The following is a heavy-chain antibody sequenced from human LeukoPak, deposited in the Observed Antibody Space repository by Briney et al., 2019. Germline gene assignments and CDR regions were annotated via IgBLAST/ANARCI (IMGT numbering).Heavy chain of an antibody. D-gene: IGHD2-2*01. CDR1: GGSISSGGYS. V-gene: IGHV4-30-2*01. J-gene: IGHJ4*02. CDR3: AAYCSSTSCYSAFDY. CDR2: IYHSGST. Sequence: SETLSLTCAVSGGSISSGGYSWSWIRQPPGKGLEWIGYIYHSGSTYYNPSLKSRVTISVDRSKNQFSLKLSSVTAADTAVYYCAAYCSSTSCYSAFDYWGQGTLVTVSS.